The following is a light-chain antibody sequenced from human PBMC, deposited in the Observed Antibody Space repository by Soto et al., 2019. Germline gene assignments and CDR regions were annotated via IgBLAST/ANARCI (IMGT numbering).Light chain of an antibody. V-gene: IGLV2-18*02. J-gene: IGLJ1*01. CDR3: SSYAGSDNPYV. Sequence: QSALTQPPSVSGSPGQSVTISCTGTSTDFVSYNRVSWYQQPPGTAPKLMIYEVSKRPSGVPDRFSGSKSGNTASLTVSGLQAEDEADYYCSSYAGSDNPYVFGTGTKVTVL. CDR1: STDFVSYNR. CDR2: EVS.